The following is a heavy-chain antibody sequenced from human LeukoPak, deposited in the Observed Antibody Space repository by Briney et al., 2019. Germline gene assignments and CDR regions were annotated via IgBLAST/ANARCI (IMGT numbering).Heavy chain of an antibody. J-gene: IGHJ5*02. V-gene: IGHV1-2*02. CDR2: INPNSGGT. D-gene: IGHD1-20*01. CDR1: GYTFTSYG. Sequence: ASVKVSCKASGYTFTSYGISWVRQAPGQGLEWMGWINPNSGGTNYAQKFQGRVTMTRDTSISTAYMELSRLRSDDTAVYYCARDGVTGTLGLAWGQGTLVTVSS. CDR3: ARDGVTGTLGLA.